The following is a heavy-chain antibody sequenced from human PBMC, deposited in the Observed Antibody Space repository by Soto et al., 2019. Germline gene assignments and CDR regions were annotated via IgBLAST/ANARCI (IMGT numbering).Heavy chain of an antibody. CDR2: MNPNSGNT. J-gene: IGHJ6*02. D-gene: IGHD4-17*01. V-gene: IGHV1-8*01. CDR1: GYTFTSYD. Sequence: ASVKVSCKASGYTFTSYDITWVGQATGQGLEWMGWMNPNSGNTGYAQKFQGRVTMTRNTSISTAYMELSSLRSGDTAVYYCARGSSTVTYYYYYGMDVWGQGTTVTVSS. CDR3: ARGSSTVTYYYYYGMDV.